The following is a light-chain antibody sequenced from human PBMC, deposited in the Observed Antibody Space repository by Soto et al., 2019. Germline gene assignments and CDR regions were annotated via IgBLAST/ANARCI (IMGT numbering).Light chain of an antibody. CDR1: SSDVGGYNV. J-gene: IGLJ2*01. CDR3: SSYAGSSKGV. V-gene: IGLV2-8*01. CDR2: EVT. Sequence: QSALTQPPSASGSPGQSVTISCTGSSSDVGGYNVVSWYQQHPGKAPKLMIYEVTKRPSGVPDRFSGSNSGNTASLTVSGLQADDEADYYCSSYAGSSKGVFGGGTKLTVL.